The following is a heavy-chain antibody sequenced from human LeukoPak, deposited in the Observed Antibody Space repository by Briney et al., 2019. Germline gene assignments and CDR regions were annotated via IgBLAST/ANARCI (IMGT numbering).Heavy chain of an antibody. D-gene: IGHD4-11*01. Sequence: GGSLRLSCAAPGFMFYGYAMSWVRQAPGKGLEWVSAINWNGDSTYYADSVKGRFTISRDNAKNSLYLQMNSLRAEDTALYYCARAPPTGEFDFWGQGILVIVSS. J-gene: IGHJ4*02. CDR1: GFMFYGYA. CDR3: ARAPPTGEFDF. V-gene: IGHV3-20*04. CDR2: INWNGDST.